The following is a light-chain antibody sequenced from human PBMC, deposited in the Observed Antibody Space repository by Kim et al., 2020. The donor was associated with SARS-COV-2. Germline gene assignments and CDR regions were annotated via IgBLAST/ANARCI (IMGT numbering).Light chain of an antibody. CDR3: HQYNNWPLT. J-gene: IGKJ4*01. Sequence: EIVMTQSPATLSVSPGERATLSCRAGQSVSSSLAWYQQKPGQAPRLLIYGASTRATGIPARFSGSGSETEFTLTISSLQSEDFAVYYCHQYNNWPLTFGGGTKMYIK. V-gene: IGKV3-15*01. CDR1: QSVSSS. CDR2: GAS.